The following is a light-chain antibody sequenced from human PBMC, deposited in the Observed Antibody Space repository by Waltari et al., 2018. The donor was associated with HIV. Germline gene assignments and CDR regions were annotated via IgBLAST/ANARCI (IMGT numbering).Light chain of an antibody. V-gene: IGLV2-14*01. J-gene: IGLJ2*01. CDR2: DVS. CDR1: SSDVGGYNY. CDR3: AAWDDMLSGPV. Sequence: QSALTQPASVSGSPGQSITISCTGTSSDVGGYNYVSWYQHHPDKTPKLMIYDVSNRPSGVSYRCAGSKSGNTASLTISGLQAEDEADYYCAAWDDMLSGPVFGGGTKLTVL.